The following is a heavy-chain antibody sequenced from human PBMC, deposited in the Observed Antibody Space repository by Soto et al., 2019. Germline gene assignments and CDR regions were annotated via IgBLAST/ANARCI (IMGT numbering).Heavy chain of an antibody. CDR3: AKLSGSAWHHHYYGVEV. D-gene: IGHD6-19*01. CDR2: ISHDDIIK. J-gene: IGHJ6*04. CDR1: GFSFSNYG. V-gene: IGHV3-30*18. Sequence: QVQLVESGGTVIQPGRSLSLSCVTSGFSFSNYGMHWVRQAPGTGLEWVAVISHDDIIKSYSDSVRVRFSISRDYYKNTLYLQMISLKPEDTAIYYCAKLSGSAWHHHYYGVEVWGKGTTVPVSS.